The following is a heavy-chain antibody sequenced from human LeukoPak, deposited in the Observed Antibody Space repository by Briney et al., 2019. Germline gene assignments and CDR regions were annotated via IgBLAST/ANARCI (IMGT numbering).Heavy chain of an antibody. CDR1: GFTVSTNF. J-gene: IGHJ4*02. CDR2: IYIDGST. D-gene: IGHD3-10*01. CDR3: ARGTVTMVDY. Sequence: PGGSLRLSCAASGFTVSTNFMTWVRQAPGKGLEWVSVIYIDGSTFYADSVKGRFTISRDNSKNTLFLQMNSLRAGDTAVYYCARGTVTMVDYWGQGTLVTVSS. V-gene: IGHV3-66*01.